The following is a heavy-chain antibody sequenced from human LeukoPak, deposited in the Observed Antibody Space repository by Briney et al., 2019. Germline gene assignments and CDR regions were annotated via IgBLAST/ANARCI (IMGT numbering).Heavy chain of an antibody. D-gene: IGHD6-6*01. V-gene: IGHV1-46*01. CDR3: ATVAIEAARPHWFDP. CDR1: GYTFTSYY. CDR2: INPSGGST. J-gene: IGHJ5*02. Sequence: ASVKVSCKASGYTFTSYYMHWVRQAPGPGLEWMGIINPSGGSTSYAQKFQGRVTMTEDTPTDTAYMELSSLRSEDTAVYYCATVAIEAARPHWFDPWGQGTLVTVSS.